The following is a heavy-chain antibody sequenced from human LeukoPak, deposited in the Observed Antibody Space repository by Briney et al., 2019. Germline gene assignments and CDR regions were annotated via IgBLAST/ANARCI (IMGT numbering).Heavy chain of an antibody. CDR1: GYSISSGYY. V-gene: IGHV4-38-2*01. Sequence: SETLSLTCAVSGYSISSGYYWGWIRQPPGKGLEWIGSIYHSGSTYYNPSLKSRVTISVDTSKNQFSLKLSSVTAADTAVSYCARHRVGSGDTYYDFWSGYSGFDPWGQGTLVTVSS. CDR2: IYHSGST. CDR3: ARHRVGSGDTYYDFWSGYSGFDP. J-gene: IGHJ5*02. D-gene: IGHD3-3*01.